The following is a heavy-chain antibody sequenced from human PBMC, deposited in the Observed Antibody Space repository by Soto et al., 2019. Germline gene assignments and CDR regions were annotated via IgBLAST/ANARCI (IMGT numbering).Heavy chain of an antibody. CDR3: TTQFTITQLDEYFDY. Sequence: EVQLVESGGGLVKPGGSLRLSCVVSGFTFSNAWINWVRQAPGKGLEWVGRIKSKTDGGTTDYAAPVKGRFTISRDDSKNTLYLQMNSLKTEDTAVYYCTTQFTITQLDEYFDYWGQGTLVTVSS. CDR2: IKSKTDGGTT. D-gene: IGHD3-9*01. V-gene: IGHV3-15*07. J-gene: IGHJ4*02. CDR1: GFTFSNAW.